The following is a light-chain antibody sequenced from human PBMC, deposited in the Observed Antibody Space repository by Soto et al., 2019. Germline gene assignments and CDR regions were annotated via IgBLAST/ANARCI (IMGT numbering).Light chain of an antibody. Sequence: QSVLTQPPSASGSPGQSVTISCTGTSSDVGGYNFVSWYQQHPGKAPTLMIYEVNKRPSGVPDRFSGSKSGNTASRTVSGLQAEDEADYYCTSFAGSNNFVVFGGGTKLTVL. CDR3: TSFAGSNNFVV. J-gene: IGLJ3*02. CDR2: EVN. V-gene: IGLV2-8*01. CDR1: SSDVGGYNF.